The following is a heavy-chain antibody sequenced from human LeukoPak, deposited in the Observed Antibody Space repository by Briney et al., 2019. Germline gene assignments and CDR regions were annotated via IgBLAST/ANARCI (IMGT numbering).Heavy chain of an antibody. V-gene: IGHV4-59*01. CDR3: ARVGGGGSGILDY. CDR2: IFYSGST. Sequence: SETLSLTCTVSGGSISSYYWSWIRQPPGKGLEWIRYIFYSGSTNYNPSLKSRVTISIDTSKNQFSLKLSSVTAAATAVYYCARVGGGGSGILDYWGQGTLVTVSS. D-gene: IGHD3-10*01. CDR1: GGSISSYY. J-gene: IGHJ4*02.